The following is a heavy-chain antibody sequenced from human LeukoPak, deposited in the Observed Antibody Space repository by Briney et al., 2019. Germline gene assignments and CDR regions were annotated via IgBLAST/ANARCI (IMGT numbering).Heavy chain of an antibody. V-gene: IGHV4-30-2*01. D-gene: IGHD3-10*01. Sequence: PSETLSLTCAVSGGAFSSGGYSWSWIRQPPGKGLEWIGYIYNSGSTYYNPSLKSRVTISVDRSKNQFSLKLSSVTVADTAVYYCARGGGWAIDYWGQGTLVTVSS. CDR3: ARGGGWAIDY. J-gene: IGHJ4*02. CDR2: IYNSGST. CDR1: GGAFSSGGYS.